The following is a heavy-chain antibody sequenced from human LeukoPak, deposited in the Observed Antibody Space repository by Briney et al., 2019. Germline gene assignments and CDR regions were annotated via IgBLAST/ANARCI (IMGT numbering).Heavy chain of an antibody. CDR2: ISAYNGNT. V-gene: IGHV1-18*01. J-gene: IGHJ4*02. CDR3: AREESGGYFDY. Sequence: ASVKVSFKASGYTFTSYGISWVRQAPGQGLEWMGWISAYNGNTNYAQKLQGRVTMTRDTSTSTVYMDLSSLRSEDTAMYFCAREESGGYFDYWGQGTLVTVSS. CDR1: GYTFTSYG. D-gene: IGHD2-8*02.